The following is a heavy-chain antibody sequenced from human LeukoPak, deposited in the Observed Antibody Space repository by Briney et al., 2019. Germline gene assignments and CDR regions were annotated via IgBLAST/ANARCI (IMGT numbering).Heavy chain of an antibody. V-gene: IGHV1-18*01. Sequence: GASVKVSCKTSGYTFSNHGISWVRQAPGQGLEWMGWISGYNGNTNYVQKFRGRITMTTDTSTSTAYLQLRSLSSDDTALYYCARDLSLGRHDDGEPFDSWGQGTLVTASS. CDR2: ISGYNGNT. D-gene: IGHD4-17*01. CDR1: GYTFSNHG. CDR3: ARDLSLGRHDDGEPFDS. J-gene: IGHJ4*02.